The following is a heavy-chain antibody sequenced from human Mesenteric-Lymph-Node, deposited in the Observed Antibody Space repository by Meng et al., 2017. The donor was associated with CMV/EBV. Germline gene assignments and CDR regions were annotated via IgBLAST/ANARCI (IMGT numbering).Heavy chain of an antibody. Sequence: SETLSLTCTVSGVSISSSRYYWGWIRQPPGKGLEWIGSIYYSGSTYYNPSLKSRVTISVDTSKNQFSLKLSSVTAADTAVYYCAREQGDGSFDYWGQGTLVTVSS. CDR3: AREQGDGSFDY. J-gene: IGHJ4*02. CDR1: GVSISSSRYY. V-gene: IGHV4-39*07. D-gene: IGHD3-10*01. CDR2: IYYSGST.